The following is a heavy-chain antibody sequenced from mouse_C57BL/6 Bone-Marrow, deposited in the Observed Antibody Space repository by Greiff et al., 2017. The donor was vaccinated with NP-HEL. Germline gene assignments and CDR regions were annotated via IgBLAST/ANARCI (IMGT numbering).Heavy chain of an antibody. V-gene: IGHV1-50*01. CDR1: GYTFTSYW. CDR3: ARYGGYYSMGAMDY. J-gene: IGHJ4*01. D-gene: IGHD2-3*01. CDR2: IDPSDSYT. Sequence: QVQLQQHGAELVKPGASVKLSCKASGYTFTSYWMQWVKQRPGQGLEWIGEIDPSDSYTNYNQKFKGKATLTVDTSSSTAYMQLSSLTSEDSAVYYCARYGGYYSMGAMDYWGQGTSVTVSS.